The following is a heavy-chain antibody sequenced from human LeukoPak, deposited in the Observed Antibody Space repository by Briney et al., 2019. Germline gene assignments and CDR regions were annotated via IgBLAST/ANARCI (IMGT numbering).Heavy chain of an antibody. V-gene: IGHV1-18*01. J-gene: IGHJ6*02. Sequence: ASVKVSCKASGYTFTSYGISWVRQAPGQGLEWTGWISAYNGNTNYAQKLQGRVTMTTDTSTSTAYMELRSLRSDDTAVYYCARAPSDILTGYSYGMDVWGQGTTVTVSS. CDR1: GYTFTSYG. D-gene: IGHD3-9*01. CDR2: ISAYNGNT. CDR3: ARAPSDILTGYSYGMDV.